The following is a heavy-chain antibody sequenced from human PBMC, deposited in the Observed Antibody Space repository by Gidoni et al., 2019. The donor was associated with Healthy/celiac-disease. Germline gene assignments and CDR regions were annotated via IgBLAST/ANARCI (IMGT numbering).Heavy chain of an antibody. CDR1: GGSISSGSYY. CDR3: ARGSWPYYYDSSGGFDY. CDR2: IYTSGST. J-gene: IGHJ4*02. Sequence: QVQLQESGPGLVKPSQTLSLPCTVSGGSISSGSYYWSWIRQPPGKGLEWIGRIYTSGSTHHNPSLKSRATISVDTSKNQFSLKLSSVTAADTAVYYWARGSWPYYYDSSGGFDYWGQGTLVTVSS. V-gene: IGHV4-61*02. D-gene: IGHD3-22*01.